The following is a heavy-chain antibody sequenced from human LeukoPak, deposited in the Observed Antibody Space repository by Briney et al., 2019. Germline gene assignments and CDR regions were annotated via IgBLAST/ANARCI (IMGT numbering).Heavy chain of an antibody. CDR1: GFTFSIYA. V-gene: IGHV3-23*01. CDR3: AKTVTTQAYYWYFDL. D-gene: IGHD4-17*01. CDR2: IGGGGQNT. J-gene: IGHJ2*01. Sequence: PGGSLRLSCAASGFTFSIYAMSWVRQAPGKGLEWVSAIGGGGQNTNYADSVKGRFTISRDNSRNTLYLDMNILRAEDTAVYYCAKTVTTQAYYWYFDLWGRGTLVTVSS.